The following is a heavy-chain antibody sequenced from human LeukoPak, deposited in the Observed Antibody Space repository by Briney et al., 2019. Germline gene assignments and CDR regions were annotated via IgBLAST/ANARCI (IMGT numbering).Heavy chain of an antibody. Sequence: PSETLSPTCTVSGGSIGGYFWSWIRQPPGKGLEWIGYIHYSGSTNYNPSLNSRVTISVDTSKNQFSLRLSSVTAADTAVYYCARYGITIVRGGKYYFDSWGQGTLVTVSS. J-gene: IGHJ4*02. D-gene: IGHD3-10*01. CDR2: IHYSGST. CDR3: ARYGITIVRGGKYYFDS. CDR1: GGSIGGYF. V-gene: IGHV4-59*08.